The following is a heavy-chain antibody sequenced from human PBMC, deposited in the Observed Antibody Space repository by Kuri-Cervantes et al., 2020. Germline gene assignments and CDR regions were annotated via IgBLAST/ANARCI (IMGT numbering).Heavy chain of an antibody. CDR1: GYSFTSYW. V-gene: IGHV5-51*01. D-gene: IGHD2-2*01. Sequence: GESLKISCKGSGYSFTSYWIGWVRQMPGKGLEWMGIIYPGDSETRYSPSFQGQVTISADRSINTAYLQWSSLKASDTAMYYCARGYCTSTTCYELDVWDKGTTVTVSS. CDR3: ARGYCTSTTCYELDV. CDR2: IYPGDSET. J-gene: IGHJ6*04.